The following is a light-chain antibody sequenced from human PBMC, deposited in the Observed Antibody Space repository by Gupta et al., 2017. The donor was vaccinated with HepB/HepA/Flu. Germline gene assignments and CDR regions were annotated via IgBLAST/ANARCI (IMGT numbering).Light chain of an antibody. V-gene: IGLV2-11*01. CDR3: CSYTGGVTFWV. CDR2: DVT. J-gene: IGLJ3*02. CDR1: RSDVGGYNY. Sequence: QSALTQPRSVSGSPGQSVIISCTGTRSDVGGYNYVSWYQQHPGKAPKLMIYDVTKRPSGVPDRFSGSKSGNTASLTISGLQAEDEADYYCCSYTGGVTFWVFGGGTKLTVL.